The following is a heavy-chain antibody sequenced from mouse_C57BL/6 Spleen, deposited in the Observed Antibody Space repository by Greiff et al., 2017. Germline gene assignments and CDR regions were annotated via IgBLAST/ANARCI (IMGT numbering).Heavy chain of an antibody. CDR2: IWSGGST. CDR1: GFSFTSYG. D-gene: IGHD1-1*01. Sequence: VQLQESGPGLVQPSQRLSITCTVSGFSFTSYGVHWVRQSPGKGLEWLGVIWSGGSTDYNATFISRLSISKDNSKSQVFFKMNSLQADDTAIYYCARAHYYGSSNYFDYWGQGTTLTVSS. CDR3: ARAHYYGSSNYFDY. V-gene: IGHV2-2*01. J-gene: IGHJ2*01.